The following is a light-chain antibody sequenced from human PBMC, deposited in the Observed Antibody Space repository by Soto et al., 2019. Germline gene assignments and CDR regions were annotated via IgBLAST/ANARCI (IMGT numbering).Light chain of an antibody. CDR2: AAS. J-gene: IGKJ1*01. CDR1: QAIGSN. V-gene: IGKV1-9*01. CDR3: QQLNSYS. Sequence: DIQLTQSPSFLSSSQGERATITCRASQAIGSNLAWYQQKPGKAPRLLIYAASTLQTGIPARFSGSGSGTEFTLTISSLQHEDFASYYCQQLNSYSFGQGTKVDI.